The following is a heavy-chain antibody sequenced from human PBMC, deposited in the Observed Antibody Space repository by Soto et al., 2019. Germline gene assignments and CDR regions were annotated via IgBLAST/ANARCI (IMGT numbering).Heavy chain of an antibody. CDR2: IIPILGIA. J-gene: IGHJ4*02. CDR3: ARDLPAYSSGWYGVNPPKNELPYLLAY. CDR1: GGTFSSYT. Sequence: ASVKVSCKASGGTFSSYTISWVRQAPGQGLEWMGRIIPILGIANYAQKFQGRVTITADKSTSTAYMELSSLRSEDTAVYYCARDLPAYSSGWYGVNPPKNELPYLLAYWGQRTPVTGSS. V-gene: IGHV1-69*04. D-gene: IGHD6-19*01.